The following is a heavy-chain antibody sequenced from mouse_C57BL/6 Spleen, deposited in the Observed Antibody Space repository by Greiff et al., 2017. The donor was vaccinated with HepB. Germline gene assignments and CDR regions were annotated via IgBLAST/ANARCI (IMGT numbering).Heavy chain of an antibody. CDR3: VRQGLGWDD. CDR2: IRSKSNNYAT. Sequence: DVQLVESGGGLVQPKGSLKLSCAASGFSFNTYAMNWVRQAPGKGLEWVARIRSKSNNYATYYADSVKDRFTISRDDSESMLYLQMNNLKTEDTAMYYCVRQGLGWDDWGQGTTLTVSS. D-gene: IGHD4-1*01. V-gene: IGHV10-1*01. J-gene: IGHJ2*01. CDR1: GFSFNTYA.